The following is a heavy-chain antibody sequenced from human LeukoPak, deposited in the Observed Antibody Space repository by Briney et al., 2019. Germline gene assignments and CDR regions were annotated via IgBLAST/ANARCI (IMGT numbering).Heavy chain of an antibody. CDR1: GGSISTYS. V-gene: IGHV4-59*01. CDR2: IYYSGST. D-gene: IGHD3-16*02. J-gene: IGHJ4*02. CDR3: ARASSAFEY. Sequence: SETLSLTCTVSGGSISTYSWSWIRQPPGKGLEWIGYIYYSGSTNYNPSLKSRVTMSVDTSKNQFSLKVSSVTAADTAVYYCARASSAFEYWGQGTLVTVSS.